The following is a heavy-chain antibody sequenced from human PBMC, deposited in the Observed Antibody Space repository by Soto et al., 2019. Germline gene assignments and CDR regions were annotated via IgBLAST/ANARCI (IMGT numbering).Heavy chain of an antibody. Sequence: ASVKVSCKASGYTFTSYGISWVRQAPGQGLEWMGWISAYNGNTNYVQKLQGRVTMTTDTSTGTAYMELRSLRSDDTAVYYCARNQWELHAFDIWGQGTMVTVSS. CDR3: ARNQWELHAFDI. J-gene: IGHJ3*02. CDR2: ISAYNGNT. V-gene: IGHV1-18*01. CDR1: GYTFTSYG. D-gene: IGHD1-26*01.